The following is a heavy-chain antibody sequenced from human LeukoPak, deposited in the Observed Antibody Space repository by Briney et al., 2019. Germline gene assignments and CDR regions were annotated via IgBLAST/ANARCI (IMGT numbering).Heavy chain of an antibody. CDR2: ISAYNGNT. D-gene: IGHD2-2*01. CDR1: GYTFTSYG. CDR3: ARLPYCSSTSCPNWFDP. J-gene: IGHJ5*02. V-gene: IGHV1-18*04. Sequence: ASVKVSRKASGYTFTSYGISWVRQAPGQGLEWMGWISAYNGNTNYAQKLQGRVTMTTDTSTSTAYMELRSLRSDDTAVYYCARLPYCSSTSCPNWFDPWGQGTLVTVSS.